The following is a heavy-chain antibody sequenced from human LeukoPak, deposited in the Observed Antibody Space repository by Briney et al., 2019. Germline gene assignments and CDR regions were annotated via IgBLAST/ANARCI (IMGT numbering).Heavy chain of an antibody. J-gene: IGHJ4*02. CDR3: ASIAAAGRALGFDY. CDR2: IYYSGST. D-gene: IGHD6-13*01. Sequence: PSETLSLTCTVSGGSISSSSYYWGWIRQPPGKGLEWIGSIYYSGSTYYNPSLKSRVTMSVDTSKNQFSLKLSSVTAADTAVYYCASIAAAGRALGFDYWGQGTLVTVSS. CDR1: GGSISSSSYY. V-gene: IGHV4-39*07.